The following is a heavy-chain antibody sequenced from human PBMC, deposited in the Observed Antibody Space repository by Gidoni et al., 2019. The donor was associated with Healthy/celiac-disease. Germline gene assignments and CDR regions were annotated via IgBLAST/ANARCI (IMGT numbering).Heavy chain of an antibody. CDR2: IYYSGST. Sequence: QLQLQESGPGLVKPSETLSLTCTVSGGSISSSSYYWGWIRQPPGKGLEWIGSIYYSGSTYYNPSLKSRVTISVDTSKNQFSLKLSSVTAADTAVYYYARHGNYDYGGNSKYYFDYWGQGTLVTVSS. D-gene: IGHD4-17*01. J-gene: IGHJ4*02. V-gene: IGHV4-39*01. CDR3: ARHGNYDYGGNSKYYFDY. CDR1: GGSISSSSYY.